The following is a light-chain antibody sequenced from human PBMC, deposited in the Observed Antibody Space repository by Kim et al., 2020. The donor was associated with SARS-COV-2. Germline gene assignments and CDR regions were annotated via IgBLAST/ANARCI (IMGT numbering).Light chain of an antibody. J-gene: IGLJ2*01. V-gene: IGLV3-19*01. CDR1: SLRSYY. CDR3: NSRDTNDNVV. Sequence: VALGHKVRITCQGDSLRSYYATWYQQKPGQAPILVIYGKNNRPSGIPDRFSGSSSGNTASLTITGTQAGDEADYYCNSRDTNDNVVFGGGTQLTVL. CDR2: GKN.